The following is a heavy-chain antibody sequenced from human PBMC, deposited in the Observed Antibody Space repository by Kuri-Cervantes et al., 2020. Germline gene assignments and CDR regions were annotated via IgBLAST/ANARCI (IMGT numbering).Heavy chain of an antibody. Sequence: GGSLRLSCAASGFTFSSYAMSWVRQAPGKGLEWVAVISYDGSNKYYADSVKGRFTISRDNSKNTLYLQMNSLRAEDTAVYYCARDGGWLQSQYYFDYWGQGTLVTVSS. V-gene: IGHV3-30-3*01. CDR3: ARDGGWLQSQYYFDY. CDR2: ISYDGSNK. D-gene: IGHD5-24*01. CDR1: GFTFSSYA. J-gene: IGHJ4*02.